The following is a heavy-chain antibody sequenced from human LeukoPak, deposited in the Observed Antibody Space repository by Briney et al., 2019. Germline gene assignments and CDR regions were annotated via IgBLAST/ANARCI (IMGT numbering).Heavy chain of an antibody. Sequence: ASVTVSCKASGYTFTSYGINWVRQATGQGLEWMGWMNPNSGNTGYAQKFQGRVTMTRNTSISTAYMELSSLRSEDTAVYYCARAGGMVRGVSYSGYWGQGTLVTVSS. J-gene: IGHJ4*02. CDR2: MNPNSGNT. V-gene: IGHV1-8*01. CDR1: GYTFTSYG. D-gene: IGHD3-10*01. CDR3: ARAGGMVRGVSYSGY.